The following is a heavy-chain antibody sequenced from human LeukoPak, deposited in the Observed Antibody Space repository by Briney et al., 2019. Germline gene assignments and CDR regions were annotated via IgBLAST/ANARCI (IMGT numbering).Heavy chain of an antibody. CDR1: GFPLSSYA. J-gene: IGHJ4*02. D-gene: IGHD3-10*01. Sequence: GGSLRLSFEAPGFPLSSYAMPWVRRAPGKGLEYVSAISSNGGSTYYANSVKGRFTISRDNSKNTLYLQMGSLRAEDMAVYYCARGPMVRGSFDYWGQGTLVAVSS. CDR3: ARGPMVRGSFDY. V-gene: IGHV3-64*01. CDR2: ISSNGGST.